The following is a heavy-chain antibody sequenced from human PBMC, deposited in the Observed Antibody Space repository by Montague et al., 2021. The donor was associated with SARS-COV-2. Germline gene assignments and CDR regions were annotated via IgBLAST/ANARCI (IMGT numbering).Heavy chain of an antibody. CDR1: GFTFGSYS. CDR2: ISNDASIQ. V-gene: IGHV3-30*18. J-gene: IGHJ4*02. Sequence: SLRLSCAASGFTFGSYSMHWVRQAPGKGLEWVAVISNDASIQYYADSVKGRFTISRDNSKDTLFLQMNSLRPEDAAVYYCAKDHGPRDCGPVEYWGQGTLVTVSS. CDR3: AKDHGPRDCGPVEY. D-gene: IGHD2-21*02.